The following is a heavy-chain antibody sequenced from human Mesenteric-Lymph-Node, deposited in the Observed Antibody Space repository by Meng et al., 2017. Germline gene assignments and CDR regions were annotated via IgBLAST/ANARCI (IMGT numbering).Heavy chain of an antibody. J-gene: IGHJ5*02. CDR3: ARDHAGFDP. V-gene: IGHV4-4*02. CDR1: GGSISSSNG. Sequence: QRQRQGSGPGLVTPAGTRSLTSAVSGGSISSSNGWSWVRQPPGKGLEWIGEIYHSGSTNYNPSLKSRVTISVDKSKNQFSLNLSSVTAADTAVYYCARDHAGFDPWGQGTLVTVSS. CDR2: IYHSGST.